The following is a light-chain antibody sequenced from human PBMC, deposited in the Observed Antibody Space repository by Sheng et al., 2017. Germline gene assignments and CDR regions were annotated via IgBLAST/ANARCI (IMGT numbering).Light chain of an antibody. CDR1: QNVFGK. J-gene: IGKJ1*01. Sequence: EIVMTQSPGTLSVSPGERATLSCRASQNVFGKLAWYQQKPGQAPRLLIYGASSRATGIPDRFSGSGSGTDFTLTISRLEPEDFAIYYCQQYDTSPETFGQGTKVEIK. V-gene: IGKV3-20*01. CDR3: QQYDTSPET. CDR2: GAS.